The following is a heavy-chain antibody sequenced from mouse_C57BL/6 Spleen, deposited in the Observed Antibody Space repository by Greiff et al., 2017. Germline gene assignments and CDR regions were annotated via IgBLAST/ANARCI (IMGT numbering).Heavy chain of an antibody. V-gene: IGHV1-82*01. CDR3: ARGKYYGSSTGFAY. J-gene: IGHJ3*01. Sequence: QVQLKESGPELVKPGASVKISCKASGYAFSSSWMNWVKQRPGKGLEWIGRIYPGDGDTNYNGKFKGKATLTADKSSSTAYMQLSSLTSEDSAVYCCARGKYYGSSTGFAYWGQGTLVTVSA. D-gene: IGHD1-1*01. CDR2: IYPGDGDT. CDR1: GYAFSSSW.